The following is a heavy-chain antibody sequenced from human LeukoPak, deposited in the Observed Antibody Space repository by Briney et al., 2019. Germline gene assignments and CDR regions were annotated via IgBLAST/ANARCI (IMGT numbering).Heavy chain of an antibody. CDR2: IYYSGST. V-gene: IGHV4-39*07. Sequence: PSETLSLTCTVSGGSISSSSYYWGWIRQPPGKGLEWIGSIYYSGSTYYNPSLKSRVTISVDTSKNQFSLKLSSVTAADTAVYYCARDSYGGDAFDIWGQGTMVTVSS. CDR1: GGSISSSSYY. D-gene: IGHD4/OR15-4a*01. CDR3: ARDSYGGDAFDI. J-gene: IGHJ3*02.